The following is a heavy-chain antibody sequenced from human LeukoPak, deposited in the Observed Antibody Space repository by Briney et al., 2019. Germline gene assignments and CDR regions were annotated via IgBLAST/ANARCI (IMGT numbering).Heavy chain of an antibody. Sequence: EPSETLSLTCTVSGGSISTYYWSWIRQPPGKGLEWIGYIYYTGSTNYNPSLKTRVTISVDTSKKQFSLKLYSVTAADTAVYYCATLDRSGYNYIDHWGQGTLVTVSS. CDR1: GGSISTYY. J-gene: IGHJ4*02. CDR3: ATLDRSGYNYIDH. CDR2: IYYTGST. D-gene: IGHD5-24*01. V-gene: IGHV4-59*01.